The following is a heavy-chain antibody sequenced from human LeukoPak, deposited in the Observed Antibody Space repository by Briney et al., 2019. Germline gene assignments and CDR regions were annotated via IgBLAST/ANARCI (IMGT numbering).Heavy chain of an antibody. D-gene: IGHD2-15*01. CDR2: INWNGGST. V-gene: IGHV3-20*04. Sequence: GGSLRLSCAASGFTFDDYGMSWVRHAPGKGLEWVSGINWNGGSTGYADSVKGRFTISRDNAKNSLYLQMNSLRAEDTASYYCARADIVVVVAANYYYMDVWGKGTTVTVSS. J-gene: IGHJ6*03. CDR3: ARADIVVVVAANYYYMDV. CDR1: GFTFDDYG.